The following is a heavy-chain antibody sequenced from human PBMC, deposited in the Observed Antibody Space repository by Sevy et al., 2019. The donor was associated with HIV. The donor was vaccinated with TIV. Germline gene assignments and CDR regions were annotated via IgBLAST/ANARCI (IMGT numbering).Heavy chain of an antibody. J-gene: IGHJ5*02. D-gene: IGHD6-13*01. CDR3: ARDRSWLAAAGFDP. Sequence: GGSLRLSCAASGFTFSSYGMHWVRQAPGKGLEWVAVIWYDGSNKYYADSVKGRFTISRDNSKNTLYLQMNSLRAEDTAVYYCARDRSWLAAAGFDPWGHGTLVTVSS. V-gene: IGHV3-33*01. CDR1: GFTFSSYG. CDR2: IWYDGSNK.